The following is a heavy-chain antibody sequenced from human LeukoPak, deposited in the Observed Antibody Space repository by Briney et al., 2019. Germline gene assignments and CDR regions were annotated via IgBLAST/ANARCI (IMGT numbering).Heavy chain of an antibody. CDR1: HYSISSGYY. J-gene: IGHJ5*02. CDR3: ARDSGTTGEVKFDP. CDR2: MFHSGST. V-gene: IGHV4-38-2*02. D-gene: IGHD3-10*01. Sequence: PSETLSLTCTVSHYSISSGYYWGWIRQPPGKGLEWIGSMFHSGSTYYNPSLKSRVTISLDTSKNQFSLRLRFVTAADTAVYYCARDSGTTGEVKFDPWGQGTLVTVSS.